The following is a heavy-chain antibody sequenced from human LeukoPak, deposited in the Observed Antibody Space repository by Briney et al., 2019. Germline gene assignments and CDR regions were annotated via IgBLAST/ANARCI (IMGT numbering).Heavy chain of an antibody. V-gene: IGHV4-59*01. CDR3: ARAKGPYWYFDL. Sequence: SETLSLTCTVSDGSFSSYYWNWIRQPPGKGLEWIGNIYNSGSTDYNPSLKSRVTISVNLSKNQISLKLSSVTAADTAVYYCARAKGPYWYFDLWGRGTLVTVSS. CDR2: IYNSGST. CDR1: DGSFSSYY. J-gene: IGHJ2*01.